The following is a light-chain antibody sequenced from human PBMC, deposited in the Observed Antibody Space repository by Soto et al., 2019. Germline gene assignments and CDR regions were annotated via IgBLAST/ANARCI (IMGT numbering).Light chain of an antibody. CDR1: QSISNW. V-gene: IGKV1-5*01. CDR3: QQWT. J-gene: IGKJ1*01. Sequence: DIQMTQSPSTLSASVGARVTITCRASQSISNWLAWYQVKPGKAPKVLIYDASTLQRGVPSRFSGTGSGTEFTLTINNLQPDDFATYYCQQWTFGQGTKVDIK. CDR2: DAS.